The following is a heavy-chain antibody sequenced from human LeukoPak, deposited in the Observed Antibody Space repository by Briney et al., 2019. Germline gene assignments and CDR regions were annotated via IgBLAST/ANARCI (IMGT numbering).Heavy chain of an antibody. V-gene: IGHV4-34*01. CDR2: INESGTT. Sequence: PSETLSLTCAVYGGSFSAYYWSWIRQPPGKGLEWIGEINESGTTNYNPSLKSRVTISLDRSKNQFSLNLMSVTAADTAVYYCASDRHYDSSGPEGLWYHYMDVWGKGTTVIVSS. CDR1: GGSFSAYY. D-gene: IGHD3-22*01. CDR3: ASDRHYDSSGPEGLWYHYMDV. J-gene: IGHJ6*03.